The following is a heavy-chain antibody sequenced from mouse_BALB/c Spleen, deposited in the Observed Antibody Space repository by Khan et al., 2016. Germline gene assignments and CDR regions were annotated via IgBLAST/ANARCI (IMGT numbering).Heavy chain of an antibody. Sequence: LVESGPELKKPGETVKISCKASGYTFTNYGMNWVKQAPGKGLKWMGWINTYTGEPTYADDFKGRFAFSLETSASTAYLQINNLKNEDMATYFCARWHYRYDVCAYWGQGTLVTVSA. CDR2: INTYTGEP. D-gene: IGHD2-14*01. V-gene: IGHV9-1*02. CDR1: GYTFTNYG. J-gene: IGHJ3*01. CDR3: ARWHYRYDVCAY.